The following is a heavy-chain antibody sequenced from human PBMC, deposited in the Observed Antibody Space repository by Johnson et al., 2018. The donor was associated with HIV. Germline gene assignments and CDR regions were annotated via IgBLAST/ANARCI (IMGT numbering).Heavy chain of an antibody. CDR2: IQEYGSQI. J-gene: IGHJ3*02. CDR1: GFTFSDAW. D-gene: IGHD3-22*01. Sequence: EVQLVESGGGLVKPGGSLRLSCAASGFTFSDAWMSWVRQAPGKGLEWVGNIQEYGSQIHYMDSVKGRFTISRDNAENSLYLQMTSLRAEDTAVYYCAKRGSTMIGGAGAFDIWGQGTMVTVS. CDR3: AKRGSTMIGGAGAFDI. V-gene: IGHV3-7*01.